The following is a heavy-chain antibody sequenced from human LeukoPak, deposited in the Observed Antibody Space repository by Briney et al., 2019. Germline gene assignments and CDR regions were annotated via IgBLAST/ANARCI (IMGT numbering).Heavy chain of an antibody. D-gene: IGHD3-22*01. CDR1: GFTFSDYY. Sequence: NPGGSLRLSCAAPGFTFSDYYMSWIRQAPGKGLEWVSYISSSGSTIYYADSVKGRFTISRDNAKNSLYLQMNSLRAEDTAVYYCAREYYYDSSGPIGYWGQGTLVTVSS. V-gene: IGHV3-11*01. CDR2: ISSSGSTI. J-gene: IGHJ4*02. CDR3: AREYYYDSSGPIGY.